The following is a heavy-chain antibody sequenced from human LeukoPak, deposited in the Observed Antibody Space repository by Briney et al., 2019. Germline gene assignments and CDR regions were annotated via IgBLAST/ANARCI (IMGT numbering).Heavy chain of an antibody. CDR1: GFTFSDYN. V-gene: IGHV3-21*01. CDR3: AKGVVVAPDVTPFDY. J-gene: IGHJ4*02. CDR2: ISRSSYYI. D-gene: IGHD2-2*01. Sequence: GGSLRLSCAASGFTFSDYNMNWVRQAPGKGLEWVSSISRSSYYIYYTDSVKGRFTISRDNAKNSLYLQMNSLRAEDTAVYYCAKGVVVAPDVTPFDYWGQGTLVTVSS.